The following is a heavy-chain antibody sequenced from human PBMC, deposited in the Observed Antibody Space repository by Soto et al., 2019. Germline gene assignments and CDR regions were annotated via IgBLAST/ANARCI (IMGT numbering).Heavy chain of an antibody. CDR2: INPSGGST. CDR1: GYTFTSYY. V-gene: IGHV1-46*01. Sequence: ASVKVSCKASGYTFTSYYMHWVRQAPGQGLEWMGIINPSGGSTSYAQKFQGRVTMTRDTSTSTVYMELSSLRSEDTAVYYCARVFIHYYDFWGSHYYFDYGGRGTLVTVS. D-gene: IGHD3-3*01. J-gene: IGHJ4*02. CDR3: ARVFIHYYDFWGSHYYFDY.